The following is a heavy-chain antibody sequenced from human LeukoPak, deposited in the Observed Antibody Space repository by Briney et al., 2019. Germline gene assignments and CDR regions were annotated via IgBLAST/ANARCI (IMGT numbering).Heavy chain of an antibody. CDR2: IKQDESKR. J-gene: IGHJ4*02. CDR3: AKVGDSSGYFPFDY. D-gene: IGHD3-22*01. V-gene: IGHV3-7*03. CDR1: GFTFSNYW. Sequence: GGSLRLSCVASGFTFSNYWMSWVRQAAGKGLEWVANIKQDESKRYYVDSVKGRFTISRDNAKNSLYLQMNSLRTEDTALYYCAKVGDSSGYFPFDYWGQGTLVTVSS.